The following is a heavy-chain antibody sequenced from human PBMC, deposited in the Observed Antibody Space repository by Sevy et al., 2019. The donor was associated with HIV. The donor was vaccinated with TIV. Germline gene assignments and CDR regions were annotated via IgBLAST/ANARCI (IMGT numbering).Heavy chain of an antibody. CDR2: IYYSGST. CDR3: AGGRQWLVRGPKFLNWFDP. D-gene: IGHD6-19*01. V-gene: IGHV4-31*03. Sequence: SETLSLTCTVSGGSISSGGYYWSWIRQHPGKGLEWIGYIYYSGSTYYNPSLKSRVTISVDTSKNQFSLKLSSVTAADTAVYYCAGGRQWLVRGPKFLNWFDPWGQGTLVTVSS. J-gene: IGHJ5*02. CDR1: GGSISSGGYY.